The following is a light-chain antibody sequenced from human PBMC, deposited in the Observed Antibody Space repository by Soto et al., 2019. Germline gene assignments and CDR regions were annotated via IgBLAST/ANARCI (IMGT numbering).Light chain of an antibody. CDR1: ENVDRY. Sequence: IQETQSPPSLSSSVGNTLTLTCLASENVDRYVNRYQQIPGKDPSLLISAASTLQSGGTSRFRGSGAVKTFNETSVRKQRKDFAMHYIRQPYNTLATLGEGTKVDIK. J-gene: IGKJ1*01. CDR3: RQPYNTLAT. CDR2: AAS. V-gene: IGKV1-39*01.